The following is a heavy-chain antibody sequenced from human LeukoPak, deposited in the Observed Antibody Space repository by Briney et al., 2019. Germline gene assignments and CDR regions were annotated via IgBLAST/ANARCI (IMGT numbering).Heavy chain of an antibody. CDR2: IWRDGSNR. Sequence: GGSLRLSCAASGFIYSHYVMHWVRQAPGKGLEWVAVIWRDGSNRFYAGSVKGRFTISRDNSQNTLFLQMNSLRAEDTAMYYCARDAQRGFDYSNSLKYWGHGTLVTVSS. J-gene: IGHJ4*01. V-gene: IGHV3-33*01. D-gene: IGHD4-11*01. CDR3: ARDAQRGFDYSNSLKY. CDR1: GFIYSHYV.